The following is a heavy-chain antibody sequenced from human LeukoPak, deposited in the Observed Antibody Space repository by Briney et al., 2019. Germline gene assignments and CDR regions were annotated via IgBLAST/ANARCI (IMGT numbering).Heavy chain of an antibody. CDR1: GFTVSSNY. V-gene: IGHV3-53*01. CDR3: ARDAGVVTGVDY. CDR2: IYSGGST. Sequence: PGGSLRLSCAASGFTVSSNYMSWVRQAPGRGLEWVSVIYSGGSTYYADSVKGRFTISRDNSKNTLYLQMNSLRAEDTAVYYCARDAGVVTGVDYWGQGTLVTVSS. J-gene: IGHJ4*02. D-gene: IGHD3-3*01.